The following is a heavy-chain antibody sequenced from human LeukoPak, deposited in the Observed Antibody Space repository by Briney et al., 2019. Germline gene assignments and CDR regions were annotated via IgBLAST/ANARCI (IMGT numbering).Heavy chain of an antibody. CDR2: INQDGSEK. CDR3: AREPGLGYAFDI. V-gene: IGHV3-7*01. D-gene: IGHD1-1*01. Sequence: GGSLRLSCVVSGFAISSSWMTWVRQVPGKGLEWVANINQDGSEKHYVGSVRGRFTISRDNAKDSLYLQMNSLGAEDTAVYYCAREPGLGYAFDIWGQGTEVTVSS. J-gene: IGHJ3*02. CDR1: GFAISSSW.